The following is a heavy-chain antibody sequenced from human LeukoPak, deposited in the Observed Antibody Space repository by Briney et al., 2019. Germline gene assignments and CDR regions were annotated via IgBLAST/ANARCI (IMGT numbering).Heavy chain of an antibody. CDR3: TTDVLFLSDIRYFDWLLFPLGY. CDR2: IKSKTDGGTT. V-gene: IGHV3-15*01. Sequence: GGSLRLSCAAAGFTFSRYWMSWVRQAPGKGLEWVGRIKSKTDGGTTDYAAPVKGRFTISRDDSKSTLYLQMNSLKTEDTAVYYCTTDVLFLSDIRYFDWLLFPLGYWGQGTLVTVSS. J-gene: IGHJ4*02. CDR1: GFTFSRYW. D-gene: IGHD3-9*01.